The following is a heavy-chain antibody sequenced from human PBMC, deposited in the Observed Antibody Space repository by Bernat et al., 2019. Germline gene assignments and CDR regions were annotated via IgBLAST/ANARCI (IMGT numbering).Heavy chain of an antibody. CDR1: GYSFTSYW. Sequence: EVQLVQSGAEVKKPGESLKISCKGSGYSFTSYWIGWVRQMPGKGLEWVGIIYPGDSDTRYSPSFQGQVTISADKSISTAYLHWSSLKASNTAMYYCERLPPCGSGGYYPDLDYWGQGTLVTVSS. J-gene: IGHJ4*02. CDR3: ERLPPCGSGGYYPDLDY. V-gene: IGHV5-51*03. D-gene: IGHD3-10*01. CDR2: IYPGDSDT.